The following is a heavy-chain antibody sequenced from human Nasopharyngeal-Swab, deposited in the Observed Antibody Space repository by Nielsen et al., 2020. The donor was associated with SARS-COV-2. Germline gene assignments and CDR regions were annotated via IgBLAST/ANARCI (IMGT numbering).Heavy chain of an antibody. D-gene: IGHD6-19*01. Sequence: GESLKISCAASGIFVSGNYMHWVRQAPGKGLEWVAVISYDGSNKYYADSVKGRFTISRDNSKNTLYLQMNSLRAEDTAVYYCARDASGWYIDYWGQGTLVTVSS. CDR2: ISYDGSNK. CDR3: ARDASGWYIDY. CDR1: GIFVSGNY. J-gene: IGHJ4*02. V-gene: IGHV3-30-3*01.